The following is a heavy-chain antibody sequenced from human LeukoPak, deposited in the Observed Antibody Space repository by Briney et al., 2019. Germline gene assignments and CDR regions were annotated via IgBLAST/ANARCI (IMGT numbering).Heavy chain of an antibody. J-gene: IGHJ4*02. CDR3: ARGPTVATHYFDY. Sequence: GGSLRLSCAASGFTFSSYTMNWVRQAPGKGLEWVSYITSSSSTIYYADSVKGRFTISRDNAKNSLYLQMNSLRAEDTAVYYCARGPTVATHYFDYWGQGTLVTVSS. CDR2: ITSSSSTI. CDR1: GFTFSSYT. D-gene: IGHD4-11*01. V-gene: IGHV3-48*04.